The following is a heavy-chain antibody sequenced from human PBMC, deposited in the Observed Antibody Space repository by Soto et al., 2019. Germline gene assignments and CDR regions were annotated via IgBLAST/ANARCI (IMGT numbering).Heavy chain of an antibody. J-gene: IGHJ6*01. D-gene: IGHD2-15*01. Sequence: CVLKRKPPGQGLEWIGSIYFSGSASYNPSLRSRLTISVDTSTNQFSLKLSSVTAADTAVYYFARHVGNRGGRRWSAFWG. CDR2: IYFSGSA. CDR3: ARHVGNRGGRRWSAF. V-gene: IGHV4-39*01.